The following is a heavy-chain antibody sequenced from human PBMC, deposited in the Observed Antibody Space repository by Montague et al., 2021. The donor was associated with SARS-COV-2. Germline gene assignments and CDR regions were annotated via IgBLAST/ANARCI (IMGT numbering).Heavy chain of an antibody. CDR3: ARETMTADAFDI. J-gene: IGHJ3*02. CDR2: IYNSATT. V-gene: IGHV4-39*07. Sequence: SETLSLTCTVSCGSITKSNFYWGWIRQPPGKVLEWIGTIYNSATTYYNSSLKSRVTISVDTSKNQFSLKLSSVTAADTAVYYCARETMTADAFDIWGQGTMVTVSS. CDR1: CGSITKSNFY. D-gene: IGHD1-14*01.